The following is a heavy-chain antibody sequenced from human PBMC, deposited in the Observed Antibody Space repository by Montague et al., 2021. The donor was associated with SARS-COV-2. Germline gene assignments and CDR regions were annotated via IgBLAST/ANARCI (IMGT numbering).Heavy chain of an antibody. CDR1: GGSISSSSYY. CDR3: ATQEDPSGWIPGPFDF. D-gene: IGHD6-19*01. CDR2: IYYRGST. J-gene: IGHJ4*02. V-gene: IGHV4-39*01. Sequence: SETLSLTCTVSGGSISSSSYYCAWIRQPPGKGLEWIGSIYYRGSTYNNPSLKSRGFISVDTTKNQLFLTLASVTAADTAVYYCATQEDPSGWIPGPFDFWGQGTLLSVSS.